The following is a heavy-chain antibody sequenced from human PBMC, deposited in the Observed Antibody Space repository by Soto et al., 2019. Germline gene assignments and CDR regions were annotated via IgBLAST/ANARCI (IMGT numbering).Heavy chain of an antibody. CDR2: IYPDDSDS. CDR1: GYKFTTYW. J-gene: IGHJ4*02. Sequence: GESLKISCKGSGYKFTTYWIGWVRQMPGKGLEWMAIIYPDDSDSRYSPSFQGQVTISADKSISTAYLQWSSLEASDTAIYYCVATYGDYLDYRGQGTLVTVS. D-gene: IGHD4-17*01. CDR3: VATYGDYLDY. V-gene: IGHV5-51*01.